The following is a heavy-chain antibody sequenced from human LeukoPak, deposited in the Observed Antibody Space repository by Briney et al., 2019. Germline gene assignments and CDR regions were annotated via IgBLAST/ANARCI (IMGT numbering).Heavy chain of an antibody. J-gene: IGHJ4*02. CDR3: ARVDGSQGPCYFDY. D-gene: IGHD1-1*01. CDR1: GGSISSYY. Sequence: KTSETLSLTCTVSGGSISSYYWSWIRQPPGKGLEWIGYIYYSGSTNYNPSLKSRVTISVDTSKNQISLKLSSVTAADTAVYYCARVDGSQGPCYFDYWGQGTLVTVSS. V-gene: IGHV4-59*01. CDR2: IYYSGST.